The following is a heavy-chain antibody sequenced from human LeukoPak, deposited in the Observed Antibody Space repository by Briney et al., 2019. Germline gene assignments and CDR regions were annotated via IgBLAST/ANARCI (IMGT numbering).Heavy chain of an antibody. D-gene: IGHD7-27*01. CDR1: GVTFSGYY. CDR3: GRLNRGSGWYFDL. V-gene: IGHV4-34*01. CDR2: INHSGST. J-gene: IGHJ2*01. Sequence: PSETLSLTSAVYGVTFSGYYWSWIPHPQGKGLEWMGEINHSGSTNYNPSLKSVVTISVSTPNTHFSLKLSSLTAPDTSFYSFGRLNRGSGWYFDLWGRGTLVTVSS.